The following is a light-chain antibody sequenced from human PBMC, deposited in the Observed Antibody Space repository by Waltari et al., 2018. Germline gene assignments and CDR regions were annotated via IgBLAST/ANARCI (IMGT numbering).Light chain of an antibody. CDR1: QSVSRT. CDR3: QHYVTLPVT. Sequence: RSCRASQSVSRTLAWYQQKPGQAPSLLIYGASIRATGVPDRFSGSGSGTDFSLTISRLEPEDFAVYYCQHYVTLPVTFGQGTKVEIK. V-gene: IGKV3-20*01. CDR2: GAS. J-gene: IGKJ1*01.